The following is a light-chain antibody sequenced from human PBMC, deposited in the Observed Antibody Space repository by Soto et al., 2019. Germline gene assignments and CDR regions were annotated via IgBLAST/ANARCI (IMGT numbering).Light chain of an antibody. CDR1: QRVSSK. J-gene: IGKJ1*01. Sequence: EIVMTQSPATLSVSPGERATLSCRASQRVSSKLAWYQQKPGQAPRLLIYRASTRATDIPARFSGSGSGTEFSLTISSLQSEDFAVYYCQQYNNWPPATFGQGTKVDIK. CDR2: RAS. V-gene: IGKV3-15*01. CDR3: QQYNNWPPAT.